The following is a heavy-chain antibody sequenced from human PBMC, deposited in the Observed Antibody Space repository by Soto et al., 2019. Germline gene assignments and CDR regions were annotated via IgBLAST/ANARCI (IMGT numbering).Heavy chain of an antibody. Sequence: GGSLRLSCTASGFTFGDYAMSWFRQAPGKGLEWVGFIRSKAYGGTTEYAASVKGRFTISSDDSKSIAYMQMNSLKTEDTAVYYCTRCLGYSFSRGPYYFDYWGQGTLVTVSS. V-gene: IGHV3-49*03. CDR3: TRCLGYSFSRGPYYFDY. CDR1: GFTFGDYA. J-gene: IGHJ4*02. D-gene: IGHD6-13*01. CDR2: IRSKAYGGTT.